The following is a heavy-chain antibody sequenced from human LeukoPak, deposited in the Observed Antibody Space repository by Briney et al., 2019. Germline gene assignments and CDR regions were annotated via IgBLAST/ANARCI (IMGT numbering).Heavy chain of an antibody. CDR1: GGSITNYY. CDR3: ARHEFASPFDS. J-gene: IGHJ4*02. V-gene: IGHV4-59*08. D-gene: IGHD2-21*01. CDR2: IYQTVNT. Sequence: PSETLSLTCTVSGGSITNYYWSWIRQPPGKGLEWITYIYQTVNTDYNPSLKSRVTISLDTSKNQFSLQLSSVTAADTAVYYCARHEFASPFDSWGQGTLVTVSS.